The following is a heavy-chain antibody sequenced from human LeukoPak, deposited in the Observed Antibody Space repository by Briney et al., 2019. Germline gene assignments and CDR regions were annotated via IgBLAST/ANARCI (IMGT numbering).Heavy chain of an antibody. D-gene: IGHD6-19*01. CDR2: IYYSGST. Sequence: SETLSLTCTVSGGSISSYYWSWIRQPPGKGLEWIGYIYYSGSTNYNPSLKSRVTLSVDTSKNQFSLKLSSVTAADTAVYYCASEGLAVAGTQRGFDYWGQGTLVTVSS. CDR3: ASEGLAVAGTQRGFDY. CDR1: GGSISSYY. J-gene: IGHJ4*02. V-gene: IGHV4-59*01.